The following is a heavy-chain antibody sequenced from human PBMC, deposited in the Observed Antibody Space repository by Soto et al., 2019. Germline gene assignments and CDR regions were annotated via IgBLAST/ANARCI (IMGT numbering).Heavy chain of an antibody. CDR2: ISYDGSDK. D-gene: IGHD1-26*01. Sequence: GGSLRLSCAASGFAFSGFAMYWVRQAPGKGLEWVAVISYDGSDKYYADSLKGRFTISRDNSKNTLYLQMNSLRVEDTAVYYCAMFLYSGSDARIFDLRGHGTLVTVSS. CDR3: AMFLYSGSDARIFDL. J-gene: IGHJ4*01. V-gene: IGHV3-30-3*01. CDR1: GFAFSGFA.